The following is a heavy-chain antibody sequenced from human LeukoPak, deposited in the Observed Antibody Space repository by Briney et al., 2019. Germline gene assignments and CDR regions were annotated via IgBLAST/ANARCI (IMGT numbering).Heavy chain of an antibody. CDR3: AREESNYDILTGYYIFGMDV. D-gene: IGHD3-9*01. CDR2: ISAYNGIT. Sequence: ASVKVSCKASGYTFTSYGISWVRQAPGQGLEWMGWISAYNGITNYAQRFQGRVTITADESTSTAYMELSSLRSEDTAVYYCAREESNYDILTGYYIFGMDVWGQGTTVTVSS. CDR1: GYTFTSYG. V-gene: IGHV1-18*01. J-gene: IGHJ6*02.